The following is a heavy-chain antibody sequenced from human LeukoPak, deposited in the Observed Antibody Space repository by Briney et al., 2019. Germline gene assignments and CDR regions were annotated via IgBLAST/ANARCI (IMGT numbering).Heavy chain of an antibody. Sequence: ASVKVSCKASGYTFTSYYMHWVRLAPGQGLEWMGITDCNGGATTYTQKVQGRVTMTRDTSTSTVYLELSSLRSEDTAVYYCARENLGIGGNGFLDLWGRGTLVTVSS. CDR1: GYTFTSYY. CDR2: TDCNGGAT. CDR3: ARENLGIGGNGFLDL. V-gene: IGHV1-46*01. D-gene: IGHD4-23*01. J-gene: IGHJ2*01.